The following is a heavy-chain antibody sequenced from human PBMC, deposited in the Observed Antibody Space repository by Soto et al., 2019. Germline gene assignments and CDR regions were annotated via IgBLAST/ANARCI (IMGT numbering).Heavy chain of an antibody. D-gene: IGHD5-18*01. Sequence: GGSLRLSCAASGFKFDDYVMHWVRQGPGKGLEWVSGISGDSGSIDYADSVRGRFTISRDNAKNVLYLQMNSLRAEDTAFYYFVKFKAVARFAIQNKALDYIDVWGKGTTVTVSS. J-gene: IGHJ6*03. CDR2: ISGDSGSI. V-gene: IGHV3-9*01. CDR1: GFKFDDYV. CDR3: VKFKAVARFAIQNKALDYIDV.